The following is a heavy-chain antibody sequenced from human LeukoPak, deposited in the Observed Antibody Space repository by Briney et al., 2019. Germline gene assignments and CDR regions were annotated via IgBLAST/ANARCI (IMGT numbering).Heavy chain of an antibody. D-gene: IGHD3-22*01. CDR3: AGATYYYDSSGYYPLDY. J-gene: IGHJ4*02. CDR2: INPNSGGT. CDR1: GYTFTGYY. Sequence: ASVKVSCKASGYTFTGYYMHWVRQAPGQGLEWMGWINPNSGGTNYAQKFQGRVTMTRDTSISTAYMERSRLRSDDTAVYYCAGATYYYDSSGYYPLDYWGQGTLVTVSS. V-gene: IGHV1-2*02.